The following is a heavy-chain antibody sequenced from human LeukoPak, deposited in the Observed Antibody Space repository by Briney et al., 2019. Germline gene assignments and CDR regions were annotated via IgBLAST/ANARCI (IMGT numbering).Heavy chain of an antibody. CDR3: ARVTMVRGAPLFDY. V-gene: IGHV6-1*01. D-gene: IGHD3-10*01. Sequence: SQTLSLTCAISGDSVSSNSSAWNWIRQSPSRGLEWLGRTYYRSKWYNDYAVSVKSRITINPDTSKNQFSLQLNSVTPEDTAVYYCARVTMVRGAPLFDYWGQGTLVTVSS. J-gene: IGHJ4*02. CDR1: GDSVSSNSSA. CDR2: TYYRSKWYN.